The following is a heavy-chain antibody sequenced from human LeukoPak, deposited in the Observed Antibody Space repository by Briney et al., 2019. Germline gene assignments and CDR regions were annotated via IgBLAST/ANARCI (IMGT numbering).Heavy chain of an antibody. CDR1: GGTFSSYA. CDR3: AREHYYDSTAYLD. D-gene: IGHD3-22*01. J-gene: IGHJ4*02. CDR2: IIPIFGTA. V-gene: IGHV1-69*13. Sequence: SVKVSCKASGGTFSSYAISWVRQAPGQGLEWMGGIIPIFGTADYAQKFQGRVTITADESTSTAYMELNSLRSEDTAVYYCAREHYYDSTAYLDWGQGTLVSVSS.